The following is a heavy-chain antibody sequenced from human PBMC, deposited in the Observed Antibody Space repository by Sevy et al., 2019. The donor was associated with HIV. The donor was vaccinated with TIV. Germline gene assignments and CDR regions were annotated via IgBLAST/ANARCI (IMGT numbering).Heavy chain of an antibody. CDR3: ARGREDGDYYFDY. Sequence: SETLSLTCTVSGGSISSGDYYWSWIRQPPGKGLEGNGYIYYSGSTYYNPSLKSRVTISVYTFKNQFSLKLGSVTAADTAVYYCARGREDGDYYFDYWGQGTLVTVSS. J-gene: IGHJ4*02. D-gene: IGHD4-17*01. CDR1: GGSISSGDYY. V-gene: IGHV4-30-4*01. CDR2: IYYSGST.